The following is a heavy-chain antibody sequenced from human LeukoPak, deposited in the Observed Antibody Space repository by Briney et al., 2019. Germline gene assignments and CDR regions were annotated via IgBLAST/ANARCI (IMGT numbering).Heavy chain of an antibody. CDR1: GFTVSNTY. CDR2: ISRSSSHI. J-gene: IGHJ4*02. CDR3: AARIVGAPDY. Sequence: GGSLRLSCAASGFTVSNTYMSGVRQAPGKGLEWVSSISRSSSHIHYADSVKGRFTISRDNAKNSLYLQMNSLRAEDTAVYYCAARIVGAPDYWGQGTLVTVSS. D-gene: IGHD1-26*01. V-gene: IGHV3-21*01.